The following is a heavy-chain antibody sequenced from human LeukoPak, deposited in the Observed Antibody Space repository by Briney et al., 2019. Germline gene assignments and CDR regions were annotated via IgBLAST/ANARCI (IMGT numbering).Heavy chain of an antibody. CDR3: ARRYCSSTSCYRPGIPPWFDP. CDR1: GGSFSGYY. J-gene: IGHJ5*02. Sequence: KPSETLSLTCAVYGGSFSGYYWSWIRQPPGKGLEWIGEINHSGRTNYNPSLKGRVTISVDTSKNQFSLKLSSVTAADTAVYYCARRYCSSTSCYRPGIPPWFDPWGQGALVTVSS. D-gene: IGHD2-2*01. CDR2: INHSGRT. V-gene: IGHV4-34*01.